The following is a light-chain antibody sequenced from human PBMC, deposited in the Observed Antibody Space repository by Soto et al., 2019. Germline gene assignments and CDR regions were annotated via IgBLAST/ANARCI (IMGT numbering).Light chain of an antibody. CDR1: QSVSSY. V-gene: IGKV3-11*01. CDR3: QQRSNWPPSLT. CDR2: DAS. J-gene: IGKJ4*01. Sequence: EIVLTQSPANLSLSPGERATLSCRASQSVSSYLAWYQQKPGQAPRLLIYDASNRATGIPARFSGSGSGTDFTLTISSLEPEDFAVYYCQQRSNWPPSLTFGGVTKVEIK.